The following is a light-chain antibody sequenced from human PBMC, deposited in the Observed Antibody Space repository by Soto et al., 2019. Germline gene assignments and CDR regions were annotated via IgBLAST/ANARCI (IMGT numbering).Light chain of an antibody. CDR3: SSYTTTNVVV. V-gene: IGLV2-14*01. J-gene: IGLJ2*01. CDR1: SSDIGGYNY. Sequence: QSALTQPASVSGSPGQSITISCTGSSSDIGGYNYVSWHQQHPGKAPKLLIYEVSNWPSGVSTRFSGSKSGNTASLTISGLQAEDDADYYCSSYTTTNVVVFGGGTKLTVL. CDR2: EVS.